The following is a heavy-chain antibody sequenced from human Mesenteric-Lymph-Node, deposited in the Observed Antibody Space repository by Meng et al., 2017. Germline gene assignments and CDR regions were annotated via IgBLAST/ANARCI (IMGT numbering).Heavy chain of an antibody. CDR3: ARDRYCSGGSCNFPFDY. Sequence: GESLKISCAASGFTFNSYTMNWVRQAPGKGLEWVSSISSRGTYIYNADSVTGRFTISRDNAKNSLYLQLDSLTADDTAIYYCARDRYCSGGSCNFPFDYWGQGTLVTVSS. V-gene: IGHV3-21*01. CDR2: ISSRGTYI. J-gene: IGHJ4*02. CDR1: GFTFNSYT. D-gene: IGHD2-15*01.